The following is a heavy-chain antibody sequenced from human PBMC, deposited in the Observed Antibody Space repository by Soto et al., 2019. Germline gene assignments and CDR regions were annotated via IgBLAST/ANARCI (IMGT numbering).Heavy chain of an antibody. CDR3: AREWPVTSDY. J-gene: IGHJ4*02. D-gene: IGHD4-17*01. CDR1: GYTFTNYY. V-gene: IGHV1-46*01. CDR2: INLRGGST. Sequence: QVQLVQSGAEVKKPGASVKVSCKASGYTFTNYYMHWVRQALEQGLEWMGIINLRGGSTSYAQKFQGRVTMTRDTSTSTVYMELSSLRLEDTAVYYCAREWPVTSDYWGQGTLVTVSS.